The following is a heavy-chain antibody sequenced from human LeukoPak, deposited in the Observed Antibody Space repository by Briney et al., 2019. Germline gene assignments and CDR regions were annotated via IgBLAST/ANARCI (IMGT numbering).Heavy chain of an antibody. CDR3: ARGPRIAVAGTESQDAFDI. CDR2: IIPIFGTA. D-gene: IGHD6-19*01. CDR1: GGTFSSYA. J-gene: IGHJ3*02. V-gene: IGHV1-69*13. Sequence: SVKVSCKASGGTFSSYAISWVRQAPGQGLEWMGGIIPIFGTANYAQKFQGRVTITADESTSTAYMELSSLRSEDTAVYYCARGPRIAVAGTESQDAFDIWGQGTMVTVSS.